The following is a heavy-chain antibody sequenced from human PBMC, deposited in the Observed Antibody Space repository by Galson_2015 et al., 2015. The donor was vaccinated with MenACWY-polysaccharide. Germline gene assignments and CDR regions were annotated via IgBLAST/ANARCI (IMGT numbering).Heavy chain of an antibody. CDR3: AKDIGYSSDAFDY. J-gene: IGHJ4*02. V-gene: IGHV3-9*01. CDR1: GFTFDGYA. Sequence: SLRLSCAASGFTFDGYAMHWVRQAPGKGLEWVSSISWNSGSIGYADSVKGRFTISRDNAKNSLYLQMKSLRAEDTALYYCAKDIGYSSDAFDYWGQGTLVTVSS. D-gene: IGHD6-25*01. CDR2: ISWNSGSI.